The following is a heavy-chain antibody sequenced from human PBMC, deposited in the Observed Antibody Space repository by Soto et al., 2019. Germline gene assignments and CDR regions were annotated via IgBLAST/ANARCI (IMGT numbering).Heavy chain of an antibody. D-gene: IGHD3-10*01. CDR1: GYALTRYD. Sequence: GASGKVACKTSGYALTRYDINWVRQATGQGPEWMGWMNSNTGNTSYAEKFQGRVTMTRDTSTSTVYMELSSLRSEDTAVYYCARSAPQNYYGSGSYRYYYYMDVWGKGTTVTVSS. J-gene: IGHJ6*03. V-gene: IGHV1-8*01. CDR2: MNSNTGNT. CDR3: ARSAPQNYYGSGSYRYYYYMDV.